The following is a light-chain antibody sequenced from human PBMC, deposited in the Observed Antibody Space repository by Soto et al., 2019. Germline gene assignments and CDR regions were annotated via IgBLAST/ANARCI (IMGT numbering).Light chain of an antibody. CDR2: DAS. J-gene: IGKJ1*01. V-gene: IGKV3D-20*02. Sequence: EIVLTQSPGTLSLSPGERATLSCRASQSVTSSYLAWYQLKPGQAPRLLIYDASNRATGIPARFSGSGSGTDFTLTISSLEPEDFAVYYCQQRSNWWTFGQGTKVDIK. CDR3: QQRSNWWT. CDR1: QSVTSSY.